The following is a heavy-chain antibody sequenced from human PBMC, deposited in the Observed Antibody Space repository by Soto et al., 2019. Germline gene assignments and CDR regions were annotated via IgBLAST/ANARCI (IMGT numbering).Heavy chain of an antibody. J-gene: IGHJ6*02. V-gene: IGHV1-69*01. CDR1: GGIFTNNA. D-gene: IGHD5-18*01. CDR3: ATGGHNDGYNFYHGMDV. Sequence: QVQVVQSGAEVKKPGSSVKVSCKVSGGIFTNNAISWVRQAPGQGLEWLGGVIPLFVTAYYGEIFRGRVRISPDGATTSAYMELRGLTSAETAVYFCATGGHNDGYNFYHGMDVWGQGTTVTVS. CDR2: VIPLFVTA.